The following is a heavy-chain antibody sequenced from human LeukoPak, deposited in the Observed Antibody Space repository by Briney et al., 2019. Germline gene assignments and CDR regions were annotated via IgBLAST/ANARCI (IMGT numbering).Heavy chain of an antibody. J-gene: IGHJ6*02. Sequence: SETLSLTCTVSGYSISSGYYWGWIRQPPGEGLEWIGYIYYSGSTNYNPSLKSRVTISVDTSKNQFSLKLSSVTAADTAVYYCARAAPSYYGSGSLGSYYYGMDVWGQGTTVTVSS. V-gene: IGHV4-61*01. CDR1: GYSISSGYY. CDR3: ARAAPSYYGSGSLGSYYYGMDV. D-gene: IGHD3-10*01. CDR2: IYYSGST.